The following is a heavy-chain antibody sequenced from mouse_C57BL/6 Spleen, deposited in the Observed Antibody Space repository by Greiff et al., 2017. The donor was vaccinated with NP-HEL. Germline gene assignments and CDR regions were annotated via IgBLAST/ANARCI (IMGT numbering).Heavy chain of an antibody. J-gene: IGHJ2*01. CDR2: IHPNSGST. CDR3: ERSFGYGSSYLDY. CDR1: GYTFTSYW. Sequence: QVQLQQPGAELVKPGASVKLSCKASGYTFTSYWMHWVKQRPGQGLEWIGMIHPNSGSTNYNEKFKSKATLTVDKSSSTAYMQLSSLTSEDSAVYYGERSFGYGSSYLDYWGQGTTLTVSS. D-gene: IGHD1-1*01. V-gene: IGHV1-64*01.